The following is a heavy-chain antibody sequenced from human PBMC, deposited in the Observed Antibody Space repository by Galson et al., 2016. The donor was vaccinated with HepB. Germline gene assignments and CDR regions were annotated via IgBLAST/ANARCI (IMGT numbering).Heavy chain of an antibody. J-gene: IGHJ4*02. Sequence: QSGAEVKKPGESLEISCKGSGYSFTCYWIGWVRQMPGKGLEWMGIIYPGDSDTRYSPSFQGQVTISADKSISTAYLQWSSLKASDTAMYYWASGKVDNWGHVAADYWGQGTLVTVFS. CDR1: GYSFTCYW. CDR2: IYPGDSDT. V-gene: IGHV5-51*03. CDR3: ASGKVDNWGHVAADY. D-gene: IGHD7-27*01.